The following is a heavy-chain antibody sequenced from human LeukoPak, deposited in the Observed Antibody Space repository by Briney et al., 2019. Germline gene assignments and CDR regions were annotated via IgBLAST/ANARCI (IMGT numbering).Heavy chain of an antibody. V-gene: IGHV3-53*01. D-gene: IGHD5-18*01. CDR3: ARDSRGYSYGFDY. Sequence: PGGSLRLSCAASGFPFSDYYMSWVRQAPGKGLEWVSVIYSGGSTYYADSVKGRFTISRDNSKNTLYLQMNSLRAEDTAVYYCARDSRGYSYGFDYWGQGTLVTVSS. CDR2: IYSGGST. CDR1: GFPFSDYY. J-gene: IGHJ4*02.